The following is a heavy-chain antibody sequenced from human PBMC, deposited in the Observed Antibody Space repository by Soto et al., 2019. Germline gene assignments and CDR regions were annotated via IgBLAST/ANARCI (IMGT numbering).Heavy chain of an antibody. Sequence: QVQLVESGGGVVQPGRSLRLSFAASGFTFSTYGMHWVRQAPDKGLEWVAVIWYDGSNKYYADSVKGRFTISRDNSKNTLYLQMNSLRAEDTAVYYCASEYCSGGRCYYYGMDVWGQGTTVTVSS. CDR3: ASEYCSGGRCYYYGMDV. CDR2: IWYDGSNK. V-gene: IGHV3-33*01. J-gene: IGHJ6*02. CDR1: GFTFSTYG. D-gene: IGHD2-15*01.